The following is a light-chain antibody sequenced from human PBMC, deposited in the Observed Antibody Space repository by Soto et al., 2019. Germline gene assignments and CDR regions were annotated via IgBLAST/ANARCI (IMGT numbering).Light chain of an antibody. Sequence: DIQMTQSPSSLSASVGYRVTITCRASQSISSYLNWYQQRPGKAPKLLIYAASSLQSGVPSRFSGSGSGTDFTLTISSLQPEDFATYYCQQSYSTPRTCGQGTKGDIK. CDR2: AAS. CDR1: QSISSY. CDR3: QQSYSTPRT. V-gene: IGKV1-39*01. J-gene: IGKJ1*01.